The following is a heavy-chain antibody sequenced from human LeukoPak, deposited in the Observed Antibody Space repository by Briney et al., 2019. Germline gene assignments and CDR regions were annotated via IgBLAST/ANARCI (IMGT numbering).Heavy chain of an antibody. CDR3: ARGPATYYDFWSGYSYYFDY. CDR1: GFTFSKSG. Sequence: GGSLRLSCVASGFTFSKSGMHWVRQTPSKGLEWVAVISDDGSNKYYADSVKGRFTISRDNSKNTLYLQMSSLRAEDTAVYYCARGPATYYDFWSGYSYYFDYWGQGTLVTVSS. CDR2: ISDDGSNK. J-gene: IGHJ4*02. D-gene: IGHD3-3*01. V-gene: IGHV3-30*03.